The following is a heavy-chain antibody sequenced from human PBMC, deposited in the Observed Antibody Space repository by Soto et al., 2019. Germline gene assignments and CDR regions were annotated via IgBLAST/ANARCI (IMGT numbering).Heavy chain of an antibody. Sequence: ASVKVSCKASGYTLTSYGISWVRQAPGQGLEWMGWIGAYNGNTNYAQKLQVRVTMTTDTSTSTAYMELRSLRSDDTAVYFCARGGQWDFLSDYWGQGTLVTVSS. J-gene: IGHJ4*02. CDR2: IGAYNGNT. V-gene: IGHV1-18*01. D-gene: IGHD1-26*01. CDR1: GYTLTSYG. CDR3: ARGGQWDFLSDY.